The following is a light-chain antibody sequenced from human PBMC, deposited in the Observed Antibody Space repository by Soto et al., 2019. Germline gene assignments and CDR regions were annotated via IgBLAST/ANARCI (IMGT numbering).Light chain of an antibody. CDR3: QQYYSYPWT. V-gene: IGKV1-8*01. CDR1: QGISSY. CDR2: AAS. J-gene: IGKJ1*01. Sequence: AIRMTQSPPSLPASTGDRVTIACRASQGISSYLAWYQQKPGKAPKLLIYAASTLQSGVPSRFSGSGAGTDFTLTISCLQSEDFATYYCQQYYSYPWTFGQGTKV.